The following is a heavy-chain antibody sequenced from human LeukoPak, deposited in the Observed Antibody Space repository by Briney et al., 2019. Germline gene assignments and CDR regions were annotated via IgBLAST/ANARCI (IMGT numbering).Heavy chain of an antibody. V-gene: IGHV4-4*07. Sequence: SGTLSLTCTVSGGSISSYYWSWIRQPAGKGLEWIGRKYARGSSNYNPPVQSRVTMSVDTSKNQFSLKLRSVTAADTAVYYCARGRYCSADICTGGDSFDIWGQGTMVSVSP. D-gene: IGHD2-15*01. CDR2: KYARGSS. CDR3: ARGRYCSADICTGGDSFDI. J-gene: IGHJ3*02. CDR1: GGSISSYY.